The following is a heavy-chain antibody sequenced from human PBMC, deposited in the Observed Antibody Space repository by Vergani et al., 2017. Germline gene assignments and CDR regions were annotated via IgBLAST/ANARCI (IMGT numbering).Heavy chain of an antibody. J-gene: IGHJ3*02. CDR1: GGTFSSYA. V-gene: IGHV1-69*01. CDR2: IIPIFGTA. Sequence: QVQLVQSGAEVKKPGSSVKVSCKASGGTFSSYAISWVRQAPGQGLEWMGGIIPIFGTANYAQKFQGRVTITADDSTSTAYMELSSLRSEDKAVYYCASEGSGFEDYGSAYPKTDAFDIWGQGTMVTVSS. D-gene: IGHD3-10*01. CDR3: ASEGSGFEDYGSAYPKTDAFDI.